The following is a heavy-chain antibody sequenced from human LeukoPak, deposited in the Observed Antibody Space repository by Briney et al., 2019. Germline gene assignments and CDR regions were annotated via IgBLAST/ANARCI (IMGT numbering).Heavy chain of an antibody. CDR3: ARGRRYCSSTSCRMPFDY. J-gene: IGHJ4*02. CDR2: TNHSGST. D-gene: IGHD2-2*01. Sequence: SETLSLTCAVYGGSFSGYYWSWIRQPPGKGLEWIGETNHSGSTNYNPSLKSRVTISVDTSKSQFSLKLSSVTAADTAVYYCARGRRYCSSTSCRMPFDYWGQGTLVTVSS. V-gene: IGHV4-34*01. CDR1: GGSFSGYY.